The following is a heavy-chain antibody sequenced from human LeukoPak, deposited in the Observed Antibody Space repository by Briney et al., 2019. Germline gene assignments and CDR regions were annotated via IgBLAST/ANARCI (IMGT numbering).Heavy chain of an antibody. CDR2: IYSGDTT. D-gene: IGHD4-17*01. CDR3: ASYGDFDY. V-gene: IGHV3-66*01. Sequence: GGSLRLSCAASGFTVSSNYMTWVCQAPWKGLEWVSVIYSGDTTYYADSVKGRFTISRDNSKNTLYLQMNSLRAEDTAVYYCASYGDFDYWGQGTLVTVSS. CDR1: GFTVSSNY. J-gene: IGHJ4*02.